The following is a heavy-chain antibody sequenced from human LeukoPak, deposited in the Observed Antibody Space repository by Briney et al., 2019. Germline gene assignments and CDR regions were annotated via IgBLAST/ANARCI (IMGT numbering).Heavy chain of an antibody. CDR3: ATMPYYYDSSGYYYWFDP. CDR2: IYYSGST. Sequence: PSETLSLTCTVSGGSISSSSYYWGWIRQPPGKGLEWIGYIYYSGSTNYNPSLKSRVTISVDTSKNQFSLKLSSVTAADTAVYYCATMPYYYDSSGYYYWFDPWGQGTLVTVSS. D-gene: IGHD3-22*01. V-gene: IGHV4-61*05. J-gene: IGHJ5*02. CDR1: GGSISSSSYY.